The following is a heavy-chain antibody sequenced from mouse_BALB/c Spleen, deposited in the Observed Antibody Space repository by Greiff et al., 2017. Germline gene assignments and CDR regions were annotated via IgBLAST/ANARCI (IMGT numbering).Heavy chain of an antibody. CDR1: GFNIKDYY. V-gene: IGHV14-1*02. Sequence: EVKLQESGAELVRPGALVKLSCKASGFNIKDYYMHWVKQRPEQGLEWIGWIDPENGNTIYDPKFQGKASITADTSSNTAYLQLSSLTSEDTAVYYCARGGNVLYYYAMDYWGQGTSVTVSS. CDR2: IDPENGNT. D-gene: IGHD2-1*01. CDR3: ARGGNVLYYYAMDY. J-gene: IGHJ4*01.